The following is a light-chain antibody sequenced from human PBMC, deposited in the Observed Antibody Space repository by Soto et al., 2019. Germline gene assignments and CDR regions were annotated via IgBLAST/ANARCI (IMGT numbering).Light chain of an antibody. CDR2: EGT. V-gene: IGLV2-23*01. CDR3: SSYAGRVV. J-gene: IGLJ2*01. Sequence: QSALTQPASVSGSPGQSITISCTGTSSDVGNYNLVSWYQQHPGKAPKLMIYEGTNRPSGVSNRFSGSKSGNTASLTISGLQAEEEAQYYCSSYAGRVVFGGGTQLTVL. CDR1: SSDVGNYNL.